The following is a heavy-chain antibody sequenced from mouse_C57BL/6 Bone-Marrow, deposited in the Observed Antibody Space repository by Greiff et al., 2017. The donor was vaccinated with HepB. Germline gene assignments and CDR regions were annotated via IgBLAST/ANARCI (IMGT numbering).Heavy chain of an antibody. D-gene: IGHD3-3*01. Sequence: VQLKESGPGLVKPSQSLSLTCSVTGYSITSGYYWNWIRQFPGNKLEWMGYISYDGSNNYNPSLKNRISITRDTSKNQFFLKLNSVTTEDTATYYCARDRVLWFAYWGQGTLVTVSA. CDR3: ARDRVLWFAY. J-gene: IGHJ3*01. CDR2: ISYDGSN. V-gene: IGHV3-6*01. CDR1: GYSITSGYY.